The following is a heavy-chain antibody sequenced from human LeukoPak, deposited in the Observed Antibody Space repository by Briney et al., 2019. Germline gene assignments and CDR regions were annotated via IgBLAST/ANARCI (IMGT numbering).Heavy chain of an antibody. CDR1: GGSISTYY. D-gene: IGHD3-10*01. Sequence: ETLSLTCSVSGGSISTYYWSWIRQPPGKGLEWIGYIYYSGSTYYNPSLKSRVTISVDTSKNQFSLKLSSVTAADTAVYYCARDCMVRYPHYYYYSMDVWGQETADTVSS. V-gene: IGHV4-59*12. CDR3: ARDCMVRYPHYYYYSMDV. CDR2: IYYSGST. J-gene: IGHJ6*02.